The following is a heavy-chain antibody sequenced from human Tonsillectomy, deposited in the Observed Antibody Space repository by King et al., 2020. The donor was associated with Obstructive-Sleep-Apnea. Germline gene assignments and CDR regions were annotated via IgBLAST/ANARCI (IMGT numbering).Heavy chain of an antibody. J-gene: IGHJ3*02. CDR3: ARDYVLLWFGESSDAFDI. CDR2: IKQDGSEK. V-gene: IGHV3-7*01. Sequence: VQLVESGGGLVQPGGSLRLSCAASGFTFSSYWMSWVRQAPGKGLEWVANIKQDGSEKYYVDSVKGRFTISRDNAKNSLYLQMNSLRAEDTAVYYCARDYVLLWFGESSDAFDIWGQGTMVTVSS. D-gene: IGHD3-10*01. CDR1: GFTFSSYW.